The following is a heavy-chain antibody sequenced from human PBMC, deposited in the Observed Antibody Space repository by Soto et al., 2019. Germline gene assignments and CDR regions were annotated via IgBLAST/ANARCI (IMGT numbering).Heavy chain of an antibody. CDR3: AKSSGSSSSWNY. CDR2: ISSSGSTI. D-gene: IGHD6-13*01. J-gene: IGHJ4*02. CDR1: GFTFSDYY. V-gene: IGHV3-11*01. Sequence: VGSLRLSCAASGFTFSDYYMSWIRQAPGKGLEWVSYISSSGSTIYYADSVKGRFTISRDNAKNSLYLQMNSLRAEDTAVYYCAKSSGSSSSWNYWGQGTLVTVSS.